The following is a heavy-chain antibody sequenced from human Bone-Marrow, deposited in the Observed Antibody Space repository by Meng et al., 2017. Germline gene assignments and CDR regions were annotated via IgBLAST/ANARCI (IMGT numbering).Heavy chain of an antibody. CDR1: GGTFSSYA. D-gene: IGHD3-22*01. CDR2: IIPIFGTA. Sequence: SVKVSCKASGGTFSSYAISRVRQAPGQGLEWMGGIIPIFGTANYAQKFQGRVTITADESTSTAYMELSSLRSEDTAVYYCASLNPYYYDSSRYAFDIWGQGTMVTVSS. V-gene: IGHV1-69*13. J-gene: IGHJ3*02. CDR3: ASLNPYYYDSSRYAFDI.